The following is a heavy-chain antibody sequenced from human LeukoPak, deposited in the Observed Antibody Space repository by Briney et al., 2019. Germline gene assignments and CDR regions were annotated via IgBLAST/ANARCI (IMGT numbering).Heavy chain of an antibody. D-gene: IGHD3-9*01. Sequence: SETLSLTCAVYVGSFSGYFWTWIRQPPGKGLEWIGEISHSGSTNYNPSLKSRVTISVDTSKNQFSLKLSSVTAADTAVYYCARHGRGYSILTGYYIGGIDYWGQGTLVTVSS. CDR3: ARHGRGYSILTGYYIGGIDY. J-gene: IGHJ4*02. CDR1: VGSFSGYF. CDR2: ISHSGST. V-gene: IGHV4-34*01.